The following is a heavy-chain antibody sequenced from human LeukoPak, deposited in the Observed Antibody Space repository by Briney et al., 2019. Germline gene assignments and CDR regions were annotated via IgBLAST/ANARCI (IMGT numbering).Heavy chain of an antibody. CDR1: GFTFSSYA. D-gene: IGHD3-22*01. CDR2: ISGSGGST. Sequence: GGSLRLSCAASGFTFSSYAMSWVRQAPGKGLEWVSAISGSGGSTYYADSVKGRFTISRDNSKNTLYLQMSSLRSEDTAVYYCAAAYRYFYDRGGYFDYWGQGTLVTVSS. J-gene: IGHJ4*02. CDR3: AAAYRYFYDRGGYFDY. V-gene: IGHV3-23*01.